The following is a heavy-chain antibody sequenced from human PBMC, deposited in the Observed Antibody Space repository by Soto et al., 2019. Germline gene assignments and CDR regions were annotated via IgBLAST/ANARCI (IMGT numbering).Heavy chain of an antibody. CDR3: AGSGYYHNIGMDV. CDR1: GGSISSGDYY. V-gene: IGHV4-30-4*01. J-gene: IGHJ6*02. Sequence: SETLSLTWTVSGGSISSGDYYWSWIRQPPGKGLEWIGYIYYSGSTYYNPSLKSRVTISVDTSKNQFSLKLSSVTAADTAVYYCAGSGYYHNIGMDVWGQATTVTVP. CDR2: IYYSGST. D-gene: IGHD3-22*01.